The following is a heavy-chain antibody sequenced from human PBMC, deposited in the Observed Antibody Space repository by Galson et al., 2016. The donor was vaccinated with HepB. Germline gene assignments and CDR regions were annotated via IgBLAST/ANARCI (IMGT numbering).Heavy chain of an antibody. CDR3: ARVVVVSAPDFYHGTDV. CDR1: GGSLTTGNYY. D-gene: IGHD2-15*01. CDR2: LYYSGAT. V-gene: IGHV4-39*07. Sequence: SETLSLTCTVSGGSLTTGNYYWGWVRQTPGRALEWIGSLYYSGATYYNPSLRSRVTLSVDTAKNQFSLKLSSMTAADTAMYFCARVVVVSAPDFYHGTDVWGQGTTVTVSS. J-gene: IGHJ6*02.